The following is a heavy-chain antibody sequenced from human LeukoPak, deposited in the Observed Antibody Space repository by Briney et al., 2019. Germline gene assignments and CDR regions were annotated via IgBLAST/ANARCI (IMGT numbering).Heavy chain of an antibody. CDR1: GGTFTSYA. CDR3: ARAEGYCSSTSCYSWFDP. Sequence: SVKVSCKASGGTFTSYALRWVRQAPGRWLELMGGIIPIFGTANYAQKFQGRVTITADESTSTAYMELSSLRSEDTAVYYCARAEGYCSSTSCYSWFDPWGQGTLVTVSS. J-gene: IGHJ5*02. V-gene: IGHV1-69*13. CDR2: IIPIFGTA. D-gene: IGHD2-2*02.